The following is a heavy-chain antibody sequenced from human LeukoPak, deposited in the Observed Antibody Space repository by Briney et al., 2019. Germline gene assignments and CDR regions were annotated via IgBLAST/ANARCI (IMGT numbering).Heavy chain of an antibody. V-gene: IGHV3-15*01. CDR3: TSDPFGTGTDY. J-gene: IGHJ4*02. D-gene: IGHD1-1*01. Sequence: PGGSLRLSCAASGFTFSNAWMSWVRQAPGEGLEWVGRLKNKTDGGTTEYAAAVIARFTISRDDSKNTLYLQMNSLKTEDTAVYYCTSDPFGTGTDYWGQGTLVTVSS. CDR2: LKNKTDGGTT. CDR1: GFTFSNAW.